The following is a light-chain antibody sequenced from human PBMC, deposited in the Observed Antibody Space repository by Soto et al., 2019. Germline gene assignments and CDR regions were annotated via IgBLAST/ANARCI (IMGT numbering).Light chain of an antibody. CDR2: DAS. J-gene: IGKJ3*01. V-gene: IGKV1-5*01. Sequence: DIPMTQSPSTLSASVGDRVAITCRASQDISKWLAWYQQKPGKPPKLLIYDASGLDSGVPSRFSGSGYGTEFTLTISGLQPEDFAVYYCQQRTDWPPTFGPGTKVDIK. CDR1: QDISKW. CDR3: QQRTDWPPT.